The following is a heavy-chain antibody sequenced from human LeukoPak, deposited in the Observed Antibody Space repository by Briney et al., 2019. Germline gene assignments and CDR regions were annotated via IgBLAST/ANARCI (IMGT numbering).Heavy chain of an antibody. J-gene: IGHJ6*03. V-gene: IGHV1-69*06. CDR1: GGTFSSYA. CDR3: ARDGLYGSGSYYKPKYYYYYYMDV. CDR2: IIPIFGTA. D-gene: IGHD3-10*01. Sequence: EASVKVSCKASGGTFSSYAISWVRQAPGQGLEWMGGIIPIFGTANYAQKFQGRVTITADKSTSTAYMELSSLRSEDTAVYYCARDGLYGSGSYYKPKYYYYYYMDVWGKGTTVTVSS.